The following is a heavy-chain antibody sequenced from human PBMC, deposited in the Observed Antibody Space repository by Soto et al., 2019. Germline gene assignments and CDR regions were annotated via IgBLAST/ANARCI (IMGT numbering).Heavy chain of an antibody. J-gene: IGHJ4*02. CDR3: AHRQRTVYFDY. CDR2: IYWDDDR. V-gene: IGHV2-5*02. Sequence: QITLKESGPTLVKPTQTLTLTCTFSAFSLSTSGVGVGWIRQPPGKALEWLALIYWDDDRRYSPSLKSRLTITKDTSKHQVVLTMTNMDPVDTATYYCAHRQRTVYFDYWGQGTLVTVSS. D-gene: IGHD4-17*01. CDR1: AFSLSTSGVG.